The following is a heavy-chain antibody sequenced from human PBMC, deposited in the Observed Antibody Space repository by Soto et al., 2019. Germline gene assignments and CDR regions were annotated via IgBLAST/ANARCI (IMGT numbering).Heavy chain of an antibody. CDR2: IYYSGST. Sequence: SETLSLTCTVSGDSISSNYWSWIRQPPGKGLEWIGYIYYSGSTNYNPSLKGRVTISVHTSKSQFSLTLTSVTAADTALYYCARIDPPLMLAWFDPWGQGTLVTVSS. V-gene: IGHV4-59*01. J-gene: IGHJ5*02. D-gene: IGHD2-8*01. CDR3: ARIDPPLMLAWFDP. CDR1: GDSISSNY.